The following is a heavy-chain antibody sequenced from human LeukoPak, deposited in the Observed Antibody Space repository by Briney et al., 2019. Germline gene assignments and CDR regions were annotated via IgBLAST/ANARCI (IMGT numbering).Heavy chain of an antibody. J-gene: IGHJ5*02. CDR2: ISRNGGST. CDR1: EFTFNTFW. D-gene: IGHD3-3*01. V-gene: IGHV3-23*01. CDR3: ARDVGYDFWSGYNNWFDP. Sequence: PGGSLRLSCAASEFTFNTFWMSWVRQAPGKGLEWVSTISRNGGSTYYADSVKGRFTISRDNAKNSLYLQMNSLRAEDTAVYYCARDVGYDFWSGYNNWFDPWGQGTLVTVSS.